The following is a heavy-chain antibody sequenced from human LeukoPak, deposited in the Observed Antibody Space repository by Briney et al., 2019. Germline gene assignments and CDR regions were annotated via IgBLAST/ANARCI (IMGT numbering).Heavy chain of an antibody. CDR3: ARKGWGSYRYKGNWFDP. CDR1: GGTFSSYA. J-gene: IGHJ5*02. CDR2: IIATFGTA. Sequence: VASVKVSCKASGGTFSSYAISWVRQAPGQGREWMGGIIATFGTANYAQKFQGRVTITADESTSTAYMELSSLRSEDTAVYYCARKGWGSYRYKGNWFDPWGQGTLVTVSS. V-gene: IGHV1-69*13. D-gene: IGHD3-16*02.